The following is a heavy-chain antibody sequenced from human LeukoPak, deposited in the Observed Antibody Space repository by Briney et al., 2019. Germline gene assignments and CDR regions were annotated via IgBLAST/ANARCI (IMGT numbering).Heavy chain of an antibody. CDR3: ARGQYRRDY. J-gene: IGHJ4*02. Sequence: SETLSLTXAVYGGSFSGYFWSWIRQPPGKGLEWIGEINHSGSTYDNPSLKSRVTISIDTSKNQFSLNLRSVTAADTAVYYCARGQYRRDYWGQGTLVTVSS. CDR1: GGSFSGYF. D-gene: IGHD2/OR15-2a*01. V-gene: IGHV4-34*01. CDR2: INHSGST.